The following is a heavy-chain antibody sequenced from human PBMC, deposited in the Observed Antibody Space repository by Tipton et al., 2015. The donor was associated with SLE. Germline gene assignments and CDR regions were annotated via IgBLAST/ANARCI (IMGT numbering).Heavy chain of an antibody. CDR3: ARGGRPHGDAFDI. J-gene: IGHJ3*02. CDR2: IYTSGST. Sequence: LRLSCTVSGGSISSGSYYWSWIRQPAGKGLEWIGYIYTSGSTNYNPSLKSRVTISVDTSKNQFSLKLSSVTAADTAVYYCARGGRPHGDAFDIWGQGTMVTVSS. CDR1: GGSISSGSYY. V-gene: IGHV4-61*09.